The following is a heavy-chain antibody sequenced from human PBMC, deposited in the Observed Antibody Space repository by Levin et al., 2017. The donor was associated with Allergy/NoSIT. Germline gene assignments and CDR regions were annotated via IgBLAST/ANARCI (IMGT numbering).Heavy chain of an antibody. Sequence: PGGSLRLSCAASGFTFSSYGMHWVRQAPGKGLEWVAVIWYDGSNKYYADSVKGRFTISRDNSKNTLYLQMNSLRAEDTAVYYCARDGRLGELTDWGQGTLVTVSS. V-gene: IGHV3-33*01. CDR3: ARDGRLGELTD. CDR2: IWYDGSNK. J-gene: IGHJ4*02. D-gene: IGHD3-16*01. CDR1: GFTFSSYG.